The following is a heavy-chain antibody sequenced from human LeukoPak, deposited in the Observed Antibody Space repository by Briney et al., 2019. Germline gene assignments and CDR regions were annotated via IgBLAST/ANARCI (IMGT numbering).Heavy chain of an antibody. CDR3: ARSAKTIFGVVIDY. J-gene: IGHJ4*02. D-gene: IGHD3-3*01. CDR2: IYHSGST. Sequence: NPSETLSLTCTVSGGSISSGGYYWSWIRQPPGKGLEWIGYIYHSGSTYYNPSLKSRVTISVDRSKNQFSLKLNSVTAADTAVYYCARSAKTIFGVVIDYWGQGTLVTVSS. CDR1: GGSISSGGYY. V-gene: IGHV4-30-2*01.